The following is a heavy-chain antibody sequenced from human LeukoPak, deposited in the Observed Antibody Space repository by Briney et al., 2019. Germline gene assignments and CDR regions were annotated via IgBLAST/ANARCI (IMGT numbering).Heavy chain of an antibody. V-gene: IGHV3-30*04. CDR1: GFTFSSYA. CDR3: AREGVVVAAAGEYYFDY. J-gene: IGHJ4*02. Sequence: GGSLRLSCAASGFTFSSYAMHWVRQAPGKGLEWVAVISYDGSNKYYADSVKGRFTISRDNCKNTLYLQMNSLRAEDTAVYYCAREGVVVAAAGEYYFDYWGQGTLVTVSS. CDR2: ISYDGSNK. D-gene: IGHD6-13*01.